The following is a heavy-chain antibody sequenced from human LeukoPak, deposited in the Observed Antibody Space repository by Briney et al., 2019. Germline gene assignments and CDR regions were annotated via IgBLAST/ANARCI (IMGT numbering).Heavy chain of an antibody. D-gene: IGHD3-10*01. CDR1: GYTFTDNG. CDR2: IAPYYGHT. CDR3: ARVLNSGSGTSTFDY. Sequence: ASVKVSCKASGYTFTDNGISWVRQAPGQGLEWMGWIAPYYGHTNYAEKFQGRVTMTSDTATSTVYMELRSLISDDTAVYYCARVLNSGSGTSTFDYWGQGTLVTVSS. J-gene: IGHJ4*02. V-gene: IGHV1-18*01.